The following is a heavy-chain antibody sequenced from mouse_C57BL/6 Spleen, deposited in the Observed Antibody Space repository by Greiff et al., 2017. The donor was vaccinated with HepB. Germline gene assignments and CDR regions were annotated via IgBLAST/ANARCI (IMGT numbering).Heavy chain of an antibody. V-gene: IGHV5-15*01. CDR3: ARQGELGLDY. CDR1: GFTFSDYG. D-gene: IGHD4-1*01. J-gene: IGHJ2*01. Sequence: EVQGVESGGGLVQPGGSLKLSCAASGFTFSDYGMAWVRQAPRKGPEWVAFISNLAYSIYYADTVTGRFTISRENAKNTLYLEMSSLRSEDTAMYYCARQGELGLDYWGQGTTLTVSS. CDR2: ISNLAYSI.